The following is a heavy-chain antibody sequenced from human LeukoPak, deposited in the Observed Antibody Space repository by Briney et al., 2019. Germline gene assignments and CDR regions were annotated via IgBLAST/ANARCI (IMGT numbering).Heavy chain of an antibody. CDR2: IYHSGST. V-gene: IGHV4-38-2*02. CDR1: GYSISSGYY. J-gene: IGHJ3*02. D-gene: IGHD3-22*01. CDR3: ARDLVDSSGWPPDAFDI. Sequence: SETLSLTCTVSGYSISSGYYWGWIRQPPGKGLEWIGSIYHSGSTYYNPSLKSRVTISVDTSKNQFSLKLSSVTAADTAVYYCARDLVDSSGWPPDAFDIWGQGTMVTVSS.